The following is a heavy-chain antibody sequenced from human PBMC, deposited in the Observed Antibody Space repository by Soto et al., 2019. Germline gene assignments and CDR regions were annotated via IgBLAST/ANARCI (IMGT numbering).Heavy chain of an antibody. Sequence: GGSLRLSCAASGFTFSSYAISWVRQAPGKGLEWVSGISGSSGNTYYADSVKGRFTISRDNSKNTLYLQMNSLRAEDTAVYYCAKDARTVLEWLLTPPDYWGQGTLVTVSS. D-gene: IGHD3-3*01. CDR3: AKDARTVLEWLLTPPDY. V-gene: IGHV3-23*01. J-gene: IGHJ4*02. CDR1: GFTFSSYA. CDR2: ISGSSGNT.